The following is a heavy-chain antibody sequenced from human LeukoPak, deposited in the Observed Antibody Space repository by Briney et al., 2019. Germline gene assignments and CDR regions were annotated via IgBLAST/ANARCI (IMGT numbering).Heavy chain of an antibody. CDR2: INHSVST. CDR1: GGSFSGYY. J-gene: IGHJ4*02. D-gene: IGHD3-10*01. V-gene: IGHV4-34*01. Sequence: SETLSLTCAVYGGSFSGYYWSWIRQSPGKGLEWIGGINHSVSTNYNPSLKSRITISVDTSKNQFSLKLSSVTAADTAVYYCARGFTWRYYGPGKYYFDSWGQGTLVTVSS. CDR3: ARGFTWRYYGPGKYYFDS.